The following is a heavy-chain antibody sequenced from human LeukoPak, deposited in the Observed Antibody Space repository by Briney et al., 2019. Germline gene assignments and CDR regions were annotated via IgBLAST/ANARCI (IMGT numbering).Heavy chain of an antibody. V-gene: IGHV4-4*07. D-gene: IGHD1-26*01. CDR2: IYTSGST. CDR1: GGSISSYY. J-gene: IGHJ4*02. CDR3: ARAPKWEPAGRTD. Sequence: SETLSLACTVSGGSISSYYWSWIRQPAGKGLEWIRRIYTSGSTNYSPSLKSRVTMSVDTSKNQFSLKLSSVTAADTAVYYCARAPKWEPAGRTDWGQGTLVTVSS.